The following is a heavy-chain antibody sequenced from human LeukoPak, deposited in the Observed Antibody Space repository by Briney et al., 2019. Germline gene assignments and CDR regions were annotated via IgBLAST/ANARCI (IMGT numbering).Heavy chain of an antibody. J-gene: IGHJ4*02. CDR1: GGSISSYY. D-gene: IGHD2-15*01. Sequence: PSETLSLTCTVSGGSISSYYRSWIRQPPGKGLEWIGYIYYSGSTKYNPSLKSRVTISGDTSKNQFSLKLSSVTAADTAVYYCATATLYCSGGSCYPNYFDYWGQGTLVTVSS. CDR2: IYYSGST. V-gene: IGHV4-59*01. CDR3: ATATLYCSGGSCYPNYFDY.